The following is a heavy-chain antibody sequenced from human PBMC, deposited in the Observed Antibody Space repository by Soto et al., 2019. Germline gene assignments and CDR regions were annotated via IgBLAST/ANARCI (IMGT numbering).Heavy chain of an antibody. J-gene: IGHJ5*02. D-gene: IGHD2-21*01. CDR3: ARGSGCLHIGS. V-gene: IGHV3-48*03. Sequence: LRLSCEASGFTFTSYEMNWVRQAAGKGLEWVAYITSGANTIYYADSVKGRFTISRDNANNSLFLEMDSLRDEDTALYYCARGSGCLHIGSWGRGALVTVSS. CDR2: ITSGANTI. CDR1: GFTFTSYE.